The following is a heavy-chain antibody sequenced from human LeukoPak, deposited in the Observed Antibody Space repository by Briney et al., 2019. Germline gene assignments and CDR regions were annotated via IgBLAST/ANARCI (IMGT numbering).Heavy chain of an antibody. D-gene: IGHD3-3*01. CDR2: INPSGGST. J-gene: IGHJ4*02. Sequence: ASVKVSCKASGYIFTSYYMHWVRQAPGQGLEWMAIINPSGGSTSYAQKFQGRITMTRDMSTSTVYMELSSLRSEDTAVYYCARVRFLEWTFDYWGQGTLVTVSS. CDR1: GYIFTSYY. V-gene: IGHV1-46*01. CDR3: ARVRFLEWTFDY.